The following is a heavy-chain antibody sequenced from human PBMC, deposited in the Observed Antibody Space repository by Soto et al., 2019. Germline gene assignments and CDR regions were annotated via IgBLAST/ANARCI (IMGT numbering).Heavy chain of an antibody. CDR2: VNAGNGNT. J-gene: IGHJ4*02. Sequence: GASVKVSCKASGYTFTSYAMHWVRQAPGQRLEWMGWVNAGNGNTKYSQKFQGRVTITRDTSASTAYMELSSLRSEDTAVYYCARDTSYGYDGYFDYWGQGTLVTVSS. D-gene: IGHD5-12*01. CDR1: GYTFTSYA. V-gene: IGHV1-3*01. CDR3: ARDTSYGYDGYFDY.